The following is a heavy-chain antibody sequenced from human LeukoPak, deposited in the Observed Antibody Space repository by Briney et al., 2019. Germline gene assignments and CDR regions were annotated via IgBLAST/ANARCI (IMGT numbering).Heavy chain of an antibody. V-gene: IGHV1-2*02. J-gene: IGHJ6*03. CDR2: INANSGGT. CDR1: GYTFTGYY. CDR3: ARERDASMVNYYYYMDV. Sequence: ASVKVSCKASGYTFTGYYMHWVRQAPGQGLEWMGWINANSGGTNYAQKFQGRVTMTRDTSISTAYMELSRLRSDDTAVYYCARERDASMVNYYYYMDVWGKGTTVIISS. D-gene: IGHD5-18*01.